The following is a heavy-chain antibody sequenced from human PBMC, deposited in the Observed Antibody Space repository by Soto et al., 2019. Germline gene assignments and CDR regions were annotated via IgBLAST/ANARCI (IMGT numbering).Heavy chain of an antibody. CDR3: AKDRRVSVPGAFDN. CDR2: ISASGGST. V-gene: IGHV3-23*01. J-gene: IGHJ3*02. CDR1: GFTLNTYV. D-gene: IGHD1-26*01. Sequence: EVQLLESGGGLVERGGSLRLSCAASGFTLNTYVTTWVRQAPGKGLEWVSSISASGGSTYYAGSVKGRFTISRDNSKNTVYLQMNSLRSEDTAVYYCAKDRRVSVPGAFDNWGQGTMVTVSS.